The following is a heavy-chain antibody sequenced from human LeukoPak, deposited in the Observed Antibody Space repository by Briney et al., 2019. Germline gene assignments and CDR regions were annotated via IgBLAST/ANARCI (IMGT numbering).Heavy chain of an antibody. D-gene: IGHD5-18*01. Sequence: GASVKVSCKASGYTFTSYDINWVRQATGQGLEWMGWMNPNSGNTGYAQKFQGRVTMTRDTSTSTVYMELSSLRSEDTAVYYCARDPGYSYGSCFDYWGQGTLVTVSS. CDR1: GYTFTSYD. CDR2: MNPNSGNT. V-gene: IGHV1-8*01. CDR3: ARDPGYSYGSCFDY. J-gene: IGHJ4*02.